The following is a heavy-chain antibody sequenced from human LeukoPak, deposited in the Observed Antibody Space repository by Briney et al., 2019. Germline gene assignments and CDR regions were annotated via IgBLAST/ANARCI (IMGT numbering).Heavy chain of an antibody. J-gene: IGHJ4*02. CDR2: ISADGVSI. Sequence: PGGSLRLSCAASGFTFSTYAMTWVRQAPGKGLEWVSAISADGVSIYYADSVKGRFTVSRDNSKNTLYLQMNSLRAEDTAVYYCAKASGVVVVPAAIDYWGQGTLVTVSS. CDR3: AKASGVVVVPAAIDY. CDR1: GFTFSTYA. V-gene: IGHV3-23*01. D-gene: IGHD2-2*01.